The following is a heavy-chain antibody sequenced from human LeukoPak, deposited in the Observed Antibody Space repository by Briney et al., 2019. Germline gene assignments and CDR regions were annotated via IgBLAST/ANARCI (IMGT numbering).Heavy chain of an antibody. CDR2: IGGSGGST. D-gene: IGHD2-15*01. CDR3: AKDTVNHSPYCSGGSCPVGDAFDI. Sequence: GGSLRLSCAASGFTFSSYAMSWVRQAPRPGLKGFSAIGGSGGSTYYADSVTGRFTISRDNSKNTLYLQMNSLRAEDTAVYYCAKDTVNHSPYCSGGSCPVGDAFDIWGQGTMVTVSS. V-gene: IGHV3-23*01. J-gene: IGHJ3*02. CDR1: GFTFSSYA.